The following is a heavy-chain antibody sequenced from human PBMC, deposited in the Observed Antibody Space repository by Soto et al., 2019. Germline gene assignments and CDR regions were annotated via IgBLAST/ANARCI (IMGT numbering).Heavy chain of an antibody. D-gene: IGHD2-2*01. J-gene: IGHJ5*02. CDR3: ARVPASHRGNWLDP. V-gene: IGHV4-59*01. CDR2: IYYSGST. CDR1: GDSISSYY. Sequence: PSETLSLTCTVSGDSISSYYWSWIRQPPGKGLEWIGYIYYSGSTNYNPSLKSRVTISLDTSKNQFSLQLSSVTAADTALYYCARVPASHRGNWLDPWGQGTLVTVSS.